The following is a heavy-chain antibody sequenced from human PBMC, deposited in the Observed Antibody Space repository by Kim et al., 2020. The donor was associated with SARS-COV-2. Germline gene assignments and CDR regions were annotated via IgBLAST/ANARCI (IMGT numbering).Heavy chain of an antibody. J-gene: IGHJ4*01. CDR3: ARGGTGYARVDY. Sequence: SSADSVKGRFTISRDNAKNTLYMQMNSLRAEDTAVYYCARGGTGYARVDYWGHGTLVTVSS. D-gene: IGHD5-18*01. V-gene: IGHV3-74*01.